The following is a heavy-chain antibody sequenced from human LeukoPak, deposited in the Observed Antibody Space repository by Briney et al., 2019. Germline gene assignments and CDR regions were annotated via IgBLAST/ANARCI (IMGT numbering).Heavy chain of an antibody. Sequence: PGGSLRLSCAASGFTFSGYSMNWVRQAPGKGLEWVSSISSSSSYIYYADSVKGRFTISRDNAKNSLYLQMNSLRAEDTAVYYCARIGVSAFDIWGQGTMVTVSS. CDR1: GFTFSGYS. V-gene: IGHV3-21*01. CDR3: ARIGVSAFDI. CDR2: ISSSSSYI. J-gene: IGHJ3*02.